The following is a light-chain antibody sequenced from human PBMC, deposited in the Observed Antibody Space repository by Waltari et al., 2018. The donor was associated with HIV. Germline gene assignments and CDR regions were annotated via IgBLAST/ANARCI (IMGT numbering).Light chain of an antibody. CDR1: QSVGNF. CDR2: YAS. J-gene: IGKJ5*01. Sequence: EIVLTQSPDTLSLSPGERATLSCRASQSVGNFLAWYQQKPGQAPRLIVYYASNRATGIPARFSGSGSGTDFTLTISRLEAEDFAVYYWQQRSSWPPSITFGQGTRLEIK. CDR3: QQRSSWPPSIT. V-gene: IGKV3-11*01.